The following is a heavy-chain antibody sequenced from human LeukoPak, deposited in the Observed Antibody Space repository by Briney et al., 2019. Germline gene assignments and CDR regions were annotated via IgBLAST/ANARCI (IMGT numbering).Heavy chain of an antibody. J-gene: IGHJ4*02. Sequence: GGSLRLSCAASGFTFDDYGMSWVRQAPGKGLVWVSRINNAGSSTSYADSVKGRFTISRDNAKNTLYLQMSSLRAEDTAVYYCARGPAANSGSYYVGDNWGQGSLVIVSS. CDR3: ARGPAANSGSYYVGDN. CDR2: INNAGSST. V-gene: IGHV3-74*01. D-gene: IGHD1-26*01. CDR1: GFTFDDYG.